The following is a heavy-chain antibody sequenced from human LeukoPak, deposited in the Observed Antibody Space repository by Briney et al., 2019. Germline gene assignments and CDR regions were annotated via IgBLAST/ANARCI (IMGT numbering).Heavy chain of an antibody. Sequence: GGSLRLSCTASGFTFSQYAMHWVRQAPGKGLEWVAVISYDGSDKYYADSVKGRFTISRDNSKKMLYLQMDSLRPEDTGVYYCARDSRYIVVVPAAIPPNYYFDYWGQGTLVTVSS. CDR3: ARDSRYIVVVPAAIPPNYYFDY. CDR2: ISYDGSDK. J-gene: IGHJ4*02. D-gene: IGHD2-2*01. V-gene: IGHV3-30-3*01. CDR1: GFTFSQYA.